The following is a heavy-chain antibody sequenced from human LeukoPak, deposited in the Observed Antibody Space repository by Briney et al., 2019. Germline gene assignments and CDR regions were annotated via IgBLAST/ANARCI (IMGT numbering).Heavy chain of an antibody. CDR1: GFTFSSYA. V-gene: IGHV3-64D*06. D-gene: IGHD1/OR15-1a*01. Sequence: GGSLRLSCSASGFTFSSYAMHWVRQAPGKGLEYVSAISSNGGSTYYADSVKGRFTISRDNSKNTLYLQMSSLRAEDTAAYYCVKDPGEHELNVDYWGQGTLVTVSS. J-gene: IGHJ4*02. CDR2: ISSNGGST. CDR3: VKDPGEHELNVDY.